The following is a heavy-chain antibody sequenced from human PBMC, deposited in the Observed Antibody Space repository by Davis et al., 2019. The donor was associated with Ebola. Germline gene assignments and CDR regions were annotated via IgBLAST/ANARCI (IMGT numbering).Heavy chain of an antibody. J-gene: IGHJ6*02. CDR2: IYNGGYT. Sequence: MPSETLSLTCTVSGGSISTYYWNWIRQPPGKGLEWIGYIYNGGYTNYNPSLNSRVTISLDTSKNQFSLKLSSVTAADTAVYYCARAYHYYSGLDVWGQGPTVTVSS. CDR1: GGSISTYY. V-gene: IGHV4-59*01. D-gene: IGHD3-22*01. CDR3: ARAYHYYSGLDV.